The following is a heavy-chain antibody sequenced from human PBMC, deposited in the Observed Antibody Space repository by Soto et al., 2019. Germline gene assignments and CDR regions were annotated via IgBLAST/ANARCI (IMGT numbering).Heavy chain of an antibody. CDR3: ATSQKGYNWNYFDH. CDR2: INHSGST. V-gene: IGHV4-34*01. CDR1: GGSFSGYY. D-gene: IGHD1-20*01. J-gene: IGHJ4*02. Sequence: SETLSLTCAVYGGSFSGYYWSWIRQPPGKGLEWIGEINHSGSTNYNPSLKSRVTISVDTSKNQFSLKLSSVTAADTAVYYCATSQKGYNWNYFDHWGQGALVTVSS.